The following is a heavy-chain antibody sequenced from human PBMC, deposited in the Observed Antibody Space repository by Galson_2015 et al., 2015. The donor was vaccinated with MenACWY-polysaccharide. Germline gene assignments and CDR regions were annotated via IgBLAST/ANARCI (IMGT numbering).Heavy chain of an antibody. Sequence: ETLSLTCAVSGGSISSSYWWTWVRQPPGKGLEWIGAIYHDGRTAYIPSLKSRITVSLDKAKNQVSLRLISVTAADTAVYYCAKRPIRASGGGLDVWGHGTTVTVS. J-gene: IGHJ6*02. CDR3: AKRPIRASGGGLDV. CDR2: IYHDGRT. D-gene: IGHD3-10*01. V-gene: IGHV4-4*02. CDR1: GGSISSSYW.